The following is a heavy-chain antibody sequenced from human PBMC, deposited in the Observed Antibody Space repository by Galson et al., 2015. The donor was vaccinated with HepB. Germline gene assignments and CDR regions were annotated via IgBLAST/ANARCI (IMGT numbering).Heavy chain of an antibody. D-gene: IGHD5-24*01. CDR1: GGSISSSSYY. J-gene: IGHJ4*02. CDR3: ARQTRDGYNYSDY. CDR2: IYYSGST. Sequence: ETLSLTCTVSGGSISSSSYYWGWIRQPPGKGLEWIGSIYYSGSTYYNPSLKSRITISVDTSKNQFSLKLSSVTAADTAVYYCARQTRDGYNYSDYWGQGTLVTVSS. V-gene: IGHV4-39*01.